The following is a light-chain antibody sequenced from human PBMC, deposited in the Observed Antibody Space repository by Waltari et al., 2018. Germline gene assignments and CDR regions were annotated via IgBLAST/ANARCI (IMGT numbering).Light chain of an antibody. J-gene: IGKJ4*01. V-gene: IGKV3-11*01. CDR3: QQRYKGPLT. CDR1: HSVSTY. Sequence: EIVLTQSPATLSLSPGERATLSCRASHSVSTYLAWYQQRPGQPPRLLIYDSSSRATGIPARFSGSGSETDFTLTISSLEPEDFAVYYCQQRYKGPLTFGGGSKVEI. CDR2: DSS.